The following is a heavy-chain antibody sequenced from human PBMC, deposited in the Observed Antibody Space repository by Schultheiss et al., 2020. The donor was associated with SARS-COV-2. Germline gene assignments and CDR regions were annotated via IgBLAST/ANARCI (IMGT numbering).Heavy chain of an antibody. J-gene: IGHJ6*02. CDR2: ISSSGSTI. V-gene: IGHV3-23*01. D-gene: IGHD3-10*01. CDR1: GGAISGIN. Sequence: LSLTCAVSGGAISGINWWSWVRQSPGKGLEWVSYISSSGSTIYYADSVRGRFTMSRDNSKNTLYLQMNSLRAEDTAVYYCAKHSGWSPHYYYGMDVWGQGTTVTVSS. CDR3: AKHSGWSPHYYYGMDV.